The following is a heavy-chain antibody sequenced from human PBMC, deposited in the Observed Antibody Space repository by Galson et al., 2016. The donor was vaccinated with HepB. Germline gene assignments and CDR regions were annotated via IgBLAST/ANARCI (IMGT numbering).Heavy chain of an antibody. CDR2: IYHRGCT. J-gene: IGHJ5*02. V-gene: IGHV4-59*02. D-gene: IGHD4-17*01. CDR1: GASVRAYY. Sequence: SETLSLTCTVSGASVRAYYWSWIRQPPGKGLEWIGYIYHRGCTTYNPSLKSRVTILVDTSKNQVSLRLGAVTAADTAVYYCARDFEPDGDYVTGWFDPWGQGSPVTVSS. CDR3: ARDFEPDGDYVTGWFDP.